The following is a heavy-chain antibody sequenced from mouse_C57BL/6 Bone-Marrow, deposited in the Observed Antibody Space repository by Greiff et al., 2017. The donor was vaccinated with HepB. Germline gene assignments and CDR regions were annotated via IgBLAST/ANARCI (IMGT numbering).Heavy chain of an antibody. CDR3: TANWSFDY. Sequence: EVKLMESGGGLVQPGGSMKLSCVASGFTFSNYWMNWVRQSPEKGLEWVAQIRLKSDNYATHYAESVKGRFTISRDDSKSSVYLQMNNLRAEDTGIYYCTANWSFDYWGQGTTLTVSS. D-gene: IGHD4-1*01. CDR1: GFTFSNYW. V-gene: IGHV6-3*01. CDR2: IRLKSDNYAT. J-gene: IGHJ2*01.